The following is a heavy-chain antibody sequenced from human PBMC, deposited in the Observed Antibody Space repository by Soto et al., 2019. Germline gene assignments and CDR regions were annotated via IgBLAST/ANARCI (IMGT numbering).Heavy chain of an antibody. V-gene: IGHV1-69*05. D-gene: IGHD5-12*01. CDR1: GGTFSSYA. J-gene: IGHJ4*02. Sequence: QVQLVQSGAEVRQPASSVKVSCKTSGGTFSSYAISWVRQAPGQGLEWMGGIVPIVDTSTYAQKFQGRVTXXXXXXXXXXXXXXXXXXXXXXXXXXXXXXXXXXGYPDNWGQGTLVTVSS. CDR3: XXXXXXXGYPDN. CDR2: IVPIVDTS.